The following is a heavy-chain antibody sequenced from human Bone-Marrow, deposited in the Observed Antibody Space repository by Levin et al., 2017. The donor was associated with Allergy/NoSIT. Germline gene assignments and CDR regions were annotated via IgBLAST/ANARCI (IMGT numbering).Heavy chain of an antibody. J-gene: IGHJ4*02. CDR1: GFTFSNAW. Sequence: GESLKISCAASGFTFSNAWMSWVRQAPGKGLEWVGRIKSKTDGGTTDYAAPVKGRFTISRDDSKNTLYLQMNSLKTEDTAVYYCTTDPTHYDILTGYYGAFDYWGQGTLVTVSS. V-gene: IGHV3-15*01. D-gene: IGHD3-9*01. CDR2: IKSKTDGGTT. CDR3: TTDPTHYDILTGYYGAFDY.